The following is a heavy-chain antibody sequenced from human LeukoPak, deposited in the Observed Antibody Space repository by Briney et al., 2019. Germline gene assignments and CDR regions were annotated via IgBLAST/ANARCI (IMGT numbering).Heavy chain of an antibody. CDR3: ARDRDIVVVPAAQN. Sequence: SETLSLTCTVSGGSISSSSYYWGWIRQPPGKGLEWIGSIYYSGSTYYNPSLKSRVTISVDTSKNQFSLKLSSVTAADTAVYYCARDRDIVVVPAAQNWGQGTLVTVSS. D-gene: IGHD2-2*01. CDR2: IYYSGST. CDR1: GGSISSSSYY. J-gene: IGHJ4*02. V-gene: IGHV4-39*02.